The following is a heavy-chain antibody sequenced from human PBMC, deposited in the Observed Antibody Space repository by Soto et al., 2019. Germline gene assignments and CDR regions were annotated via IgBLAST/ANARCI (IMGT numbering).Heavy chain of an antibody. V-gene: IGHV3-30*18. CDR3: AKAGVTGSGSYYTSADGMDV. CDR1: GFTFSSYG. J-gene: IGHJ6*02. CDR2: ISYDGSNK. Sequence: GGSLRLSCAASGFTFSSYGMHWVRQAPGKGLEWVAVISYDGSNKYYADSVKGRFTISRDNSKNTLYLQMNSLRAEDTAVYYCAKAGVTGSGSYYTSADGMDVWGQGTTVTVSS. D-gene: IGHD3-10*01.